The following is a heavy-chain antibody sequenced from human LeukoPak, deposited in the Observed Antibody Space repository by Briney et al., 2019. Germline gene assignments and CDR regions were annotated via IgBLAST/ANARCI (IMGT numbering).Heavy chain of an antibody. D-gene: IGHD5-24*01. CDR2: IHPSGIT. J-gene: IGHJ4*02. V-gene: IGHV4-31*03. Sequence: PSRTLSLTCTVSGGSVTSGYYYWTWIRQYPGKGLEWIGYIHPSGITDYNPSLESRVTMSLDTSQNQFSLKLTSVTAADTAIYYCSRGQDAFKTGYWGQGTLVTVSS. CDR1: GGSVTSGYYY. CDR3: SRGQDAFKTGY.